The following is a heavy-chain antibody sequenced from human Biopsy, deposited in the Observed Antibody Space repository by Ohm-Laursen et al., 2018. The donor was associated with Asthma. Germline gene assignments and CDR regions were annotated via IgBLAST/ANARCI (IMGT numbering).Heavy chain of an antibody. Sequence: TLSLTYTVSGGSINNFYWSWIRQPPGKGLESIGHVYYSGSTNYNPSLKSRVTISIDASKNQFSLKLTSVTAADTAVYYCARGVDGVTGLLDHFDSWGQGTLVTVSS. D-gene: IGHD2-21*02. CDR3: ARGVDGVTGLLDHFDS. J-gene: IGHJ4*02. V-gene: IGHV4-59*01. CDR2: VYYSGST. CDR1: GGSINNFY.